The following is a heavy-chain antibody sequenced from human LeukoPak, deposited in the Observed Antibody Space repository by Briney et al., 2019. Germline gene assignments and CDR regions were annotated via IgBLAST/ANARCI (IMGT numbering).Heavy chain of an antibody. J-gene: IGHJ4*02. V-gene: IGHV3-74*01. CDR3: ARERYGISWYYY. D-gene: IGHD6-13*01. CDR2: INSDGSST. Sequence: PGGSLRLSCAASGFTFNNYWMHWVRQAPGKGLVWVSRINSDGSSTSYADSVKGRFTISKDNAKNTLYLEMNSLRGEDTAVYYCARERYGISWYYYWGQGTLVTVSS. CDR1: GFTFNNYW.